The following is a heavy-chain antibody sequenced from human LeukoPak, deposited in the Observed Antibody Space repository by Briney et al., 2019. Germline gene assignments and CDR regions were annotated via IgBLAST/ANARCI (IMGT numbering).Heavy chain of an antibody. CDR3: ARTRSGSYRSWFDP. D-gene: IGHD1-26*01. Sequence: GASVKVSCKASGYTFTSYDINWVPQATGQGLEWMGWMNPNSGNTGYAQKFQGRVTITRNTSISTAYMELSSLRSEDTAVYYCARTRSGSYRSWFDPWGQGTLVTVSS. CDR2: MNPNSGNT. V-gene: IGHV1-8*03. CDR1: GYTFTSYD. J-gene: IGHJ5*02.